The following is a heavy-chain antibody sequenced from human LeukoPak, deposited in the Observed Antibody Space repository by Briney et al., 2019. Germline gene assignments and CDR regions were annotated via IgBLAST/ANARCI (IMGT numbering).Heavy chain of an antibody. D-gene: IGHD3-9*01. CDR1: GGTFSSYA. CDR2: IIPIFGTA. Sequence: ASVKVSCKASGGTFSSYAISWVRQAPGQGLEWMGGIIPIFGTANYAQKFQGRVTITADESTSTAYMELSSLRSEDTAVYYCARASVGYYDILTGVFDYWGQGTLVTVSS. J-gene: IGHJ4*02. CDR3: ARASVGYYDILTGVFDY. V-gene: IGHV1-69*13.